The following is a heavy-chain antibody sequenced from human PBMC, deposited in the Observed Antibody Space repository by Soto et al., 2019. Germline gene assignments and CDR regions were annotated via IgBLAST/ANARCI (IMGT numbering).Heavy chain of an antibody. V-gene: IGHV1-58*01. D-gene: IGHD3-10*01. J-gene: IGHJ6*01. CDR1: GFTFTSSA. CDR3: AAEFNWFGESHYGMDL. CDR2: IVVGSGNT. Sequence: SVKVSCKATGFTFTSSAVQWVRQARGQRLEWIGWIVVGSGNTNYAQKFQERVTITRDMSTSTAYMELSSLRSEDTAVYYCAAEFNWFGESHYGMDLRGQGTPGTGPS.